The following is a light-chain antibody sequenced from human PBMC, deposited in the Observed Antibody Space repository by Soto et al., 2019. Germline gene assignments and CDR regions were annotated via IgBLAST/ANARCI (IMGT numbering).Light chain of an antibody. CDR2: GAS. CDR1: QSVSSNY. V-gene: IGKV3-20*01. Sequence: EIVLTQSPGTLSLSPGERATLSCRASQSVSSNYLAWYQQTPGQAPRLLIYGASSRATGIPDRFSGSGSGTDVTLTISRLEPEDFAVYYCQQYVGSPSTFGQGTKVELK. CDR3: QQYVGSPST. J-gene: IGKJ1*01.